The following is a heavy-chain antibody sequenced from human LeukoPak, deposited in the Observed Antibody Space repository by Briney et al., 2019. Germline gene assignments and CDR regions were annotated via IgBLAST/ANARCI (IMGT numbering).Heavy chain of an antibody. V-gene: IGHV4-61*01. CDR1: GGSISISNYY. J-gene: IGHJ6*03. Sequence: SETLSLTCTVSGGSISISNYYWSWIRQPPGKGLEWIGYIFYNGDTNYNPSLKGRVTMSVDTSKNQFSLKLNSVTAADTAVYYCARRAASAIVYYYFYMDVWGKGTTVTVSS. CDR3: ARRAASAIVYYYFYMDV. CDR2: IFYNGDT. D-gene: IGHD2-2*02.